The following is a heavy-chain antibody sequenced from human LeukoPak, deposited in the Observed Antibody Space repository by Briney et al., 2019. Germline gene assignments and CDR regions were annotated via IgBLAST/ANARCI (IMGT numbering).Heavy chain of an antibody. CDR1: GGSISSNY. CDR3: ASGVVVITTRPFDY. V-gene: IGHV4-39*01. CDR2: IYYSGST. J-gene: IGHJ4*02. D-gene: IGHD3-22*01. Sequence: SETLSLTCTVSGGSISSNYWGWIRQPPGKGLEWIGNIYYSGSTYYNPSLKSRVTISVDTSKNQFSLKLSSVTAADTAVYYCASGVVVITTRPFDYWGQGTLVTVSS.